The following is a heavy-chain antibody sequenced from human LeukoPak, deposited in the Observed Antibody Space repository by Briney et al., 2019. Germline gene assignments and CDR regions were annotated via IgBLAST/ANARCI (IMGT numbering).Heavy chain of an antibody. CDR1: GFTFSSYA. D-gene: IGHD3-10*01. V-gene: IGHV3-23*01. CDR2: ISGSGGST. Sequence: GGSLRLSCAASGFTFSSYAMSWVRQAPGKGLEWVSAISGSGGSTYYADSVKGRFTISRDNSKNTLYLQVNSLRAEDTAVYYCAKEGYAYGSGSYYNYFDYWGQGTLVTVSS. CDR3: AKEGYAYGSGSYYNYFDY. J-gene: IGHJ4*02.